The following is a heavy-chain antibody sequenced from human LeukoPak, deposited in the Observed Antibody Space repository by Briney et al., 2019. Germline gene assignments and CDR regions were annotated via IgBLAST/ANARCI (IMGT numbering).Heavy chain of an antibody. CDR1: SYSISSGYY. Sequence: ASETLSLTCAVSSYSISSGYYWGWIRQPPGKGLEWIGSIYHSGSTYYNPSLKSRVTISVDTSKNQFSLKLSSVTAADTAVYYCARQIVPAAIGYYWGQGTLVTVSS. CDR3: ARQIVPAAIGYY. D-gene: IGHD2-2*01. J-gene: IGHJ4*02. CDR2: IYHSGST. V-gene: IGHV4-38-2*01.